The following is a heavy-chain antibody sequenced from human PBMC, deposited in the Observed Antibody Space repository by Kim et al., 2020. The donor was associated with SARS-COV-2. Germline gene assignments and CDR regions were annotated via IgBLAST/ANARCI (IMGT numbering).Heavy chain of an antibody. CDR2: ISSSSDYI. Sequence: GGSLRLSCAASGFTFSTYTMNWVRQAPGKGLEWVSSISSSSDYIHYADSVKGRLTISRDNAKNSLYLQMNSLRAEDTAVYYCARVFTDYYFDMDVWGQGTTVTVSS. V-gene: IGHV3-21*01. CDR3: ARVFTDYYFDMDV. CDR1: GFTFSTYT. D-gene: IGHD2-21*01. J-gene: IGHJ6*02.